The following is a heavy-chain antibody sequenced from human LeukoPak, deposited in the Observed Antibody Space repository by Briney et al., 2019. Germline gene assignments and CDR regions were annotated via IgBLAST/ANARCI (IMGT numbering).Heavy chain of an antibody. CDR3: ARDRIAARPSAFDI. V-gene: IGHV3-48*04. CDR2: ISSSSSTI. CDR1: GFTFSSYS. Sequence: GGSLRLSCAASGFTFSSYSMNWVRQAPGKGLEWVSYISSSSSTIYYADSVKGRFTISRDSAKNSLYLQMNSLRAEDTAVYYCARDRIAARPSAFDIWGQGTMVTVSS. D-gene: IGHD6-6*01. J-gene: IGHJ3*02.